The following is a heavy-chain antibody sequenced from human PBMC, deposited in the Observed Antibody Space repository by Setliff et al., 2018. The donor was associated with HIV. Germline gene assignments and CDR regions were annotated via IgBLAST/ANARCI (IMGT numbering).Heavy chain of an antibody. CDR1: GYSISTAYY. Sequence: PSETLSLTCAVSGYSISTAYYWGWIRQPPGKGLEWIGSVYHSGTTYYNPSLKSRVTISVDMSNNQFSLKVTSVTAADTAVYYCARGGRSLAAQTWFDPWGQGTLVTVSS. CDR3: ARGGRSLAAQTWFDP. D-gene: IGHD6-6*01. V-gene: IGHV4-38-2*01. J-gene: IGHJ5*02. CDR2: VYHSGTT.